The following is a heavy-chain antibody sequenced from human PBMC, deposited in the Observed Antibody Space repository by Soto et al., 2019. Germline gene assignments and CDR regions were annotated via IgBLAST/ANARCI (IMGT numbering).Heavy chain of an antibody. CDR3: ARQRRSGWYIYYFDY. D-gene: IGHD6-19*01. CDR2: IYYSGST. J-gene: IGHJ4*02. Sequence: ASETLSLTCTVSGGSISSYYWSWIRQPPGKGLEWIGYIYYSGSTNYNPSLESRVTISVDTSKNQFSLKLSSVTAADTAVYYCARQRRSGWYIYYFDYWGQGTLVTVSS. V-gene: IGHV4-59*08. CDR1: GGSISSYY.